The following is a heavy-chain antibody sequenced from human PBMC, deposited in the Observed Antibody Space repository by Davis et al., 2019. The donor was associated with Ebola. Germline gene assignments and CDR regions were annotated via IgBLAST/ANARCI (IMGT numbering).Heavy chain of an antibody. J-gene: IGHJ5*02. V-gene: IGHV4-59*04. CDR1: GGSISSYY. Sequence: MPSETLSLTCTVSGGSISSYYWSWIRQPPGKGLEWIGYIYYSGSTYYNPSLKSRVTISVDTSKNQFSLKLSSVTAADTAVYYCARTAFWSGYYNNWFDPWGQGTLVTVSS. CDR3: ARTAFWSGYYNNWFDP. D-gene: IGHD3-3*01. CDR2: IYYSGST.